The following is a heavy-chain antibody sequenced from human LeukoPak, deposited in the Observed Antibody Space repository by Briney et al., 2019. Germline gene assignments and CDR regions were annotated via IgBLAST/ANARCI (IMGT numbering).Heavy chain of an antibody. Sequence: PSETLSLTCTVSGGSISSGSYYWSWIRQPAGKGLEWIGRIYTSGSTNYNPSLKSRVTISVDTSKNQFSLKLSSVTAADTAVYYCAREGTDMGTYNWFDPWDQGTLVTVSS. D-gene: IGHD1/OR15-1a*01. CDR1: GGSISSGSYY. CDR3: AREGTDMGTYNWFDP. CDR2: IYTSGST. J-gene: IGHJ5*02. V-gene: IGHV4-61*02.